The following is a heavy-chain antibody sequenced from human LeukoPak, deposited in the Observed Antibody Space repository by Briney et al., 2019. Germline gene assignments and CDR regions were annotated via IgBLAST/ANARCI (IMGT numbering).Heavy chain of an antibody. J-gene: IGHJ4*02. V-gene: IGHV3-48*03. CDR3: ARGSYTGFDLYFDS. Sequence: PGGSLRLSCAASGFNFSTQEMAWVRQAPGKGLEWVSYISKDGRTIYYADSVKGRFTISRDNTRNSLFLQLSSLSADDTAFYYCARGSYTGFDLYFDSWGQGTLATISS. CDR2: ISKDGRTI. D-gene: IGHD5-12*01. CDR1: GFNFSTQE.